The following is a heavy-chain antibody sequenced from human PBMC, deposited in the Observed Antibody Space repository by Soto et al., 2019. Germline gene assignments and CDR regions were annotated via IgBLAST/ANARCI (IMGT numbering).Heavy chain of an antibody. CDR3: ARDHYYGSGSYNYFDY. Sequence: QVQLVQSGAEVKKPGASVKIPCKASGYTFTSYAMHWVRQAPGQRLEWMGWINAGNGNTKYSQKFQGRVTITRDTSASTAYMELSSLRSEDTAVYYCARDHYYGSGSYNYFDYWGQGTLVTVSS. D-gene: IGHD3-10*01. V-gene: IGHV1-3*01. CDR2: INAGNGNT. J-gene: IGHJ4*02. CDR1: GYTFTSYA.